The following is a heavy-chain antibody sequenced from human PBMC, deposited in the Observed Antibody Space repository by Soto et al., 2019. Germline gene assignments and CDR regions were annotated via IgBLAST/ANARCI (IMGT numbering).Heavy chain of an antibody. Sequence: QVQLQESGPGLVKTSQTLSLTCTVSGGSISSAGYYWSWIRQHPGKGLECIGYIYNSGSTYYNPSLKSRVTISVDRSKNQFSLKLSSVTAADTAVYYCASGKTVTTHYWGQGTLVTVSS. J-gene: IGHJ4*02. CDR3: ASGKTVTTHY. CDR2: IYNSGST. D-gene: IGHD4-4*01. V-gene: IGHV4-31*03. CDR1: GGSISSAGYY.